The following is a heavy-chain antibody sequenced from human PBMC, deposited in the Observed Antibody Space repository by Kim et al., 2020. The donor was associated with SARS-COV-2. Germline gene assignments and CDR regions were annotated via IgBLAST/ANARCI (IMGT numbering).Heavy chain of an antibody. CDR1: GFTFSSYG. D-gene: IGHD6-13*01. Sequence: GGSLRLSCAASGFTFSSYGMHWVRQAPGKGLEWVAVIWYDGSNKYYADSVKGRFTISRDNSKNTLYLQMNSLRAEDTAVYYCARDWGAAAGTSFDYWGEGALVTVS. J-gene: IGHJ4*02. CDR3: ARDWGAAAGTSFDY. V-gene: IGHV3-33*01. CDR2: IWYDGSNK.